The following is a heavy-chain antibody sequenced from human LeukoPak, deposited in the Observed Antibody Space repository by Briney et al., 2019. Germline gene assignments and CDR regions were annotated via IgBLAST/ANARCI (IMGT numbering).Heavy chain of an antibody. CDR1: GYTFTSYG. V-gene: IGHV1-2*02. D-gene: IGHD3-10*01. CDR2: INPNSGGT. CDR3: AREGRLLWFGEYYFDY. Sequence: ASVKVSCRASGYTFTSYGISWVRQAPGQGLEWMGWINPNSGGTNYAQKFQGRVTMTRDTSISTAYMELSRLRSDDTAVYYCAREGRLLWFGEYYFDYWGQGTLVTVSS. J-gene: IGHJ4*02.